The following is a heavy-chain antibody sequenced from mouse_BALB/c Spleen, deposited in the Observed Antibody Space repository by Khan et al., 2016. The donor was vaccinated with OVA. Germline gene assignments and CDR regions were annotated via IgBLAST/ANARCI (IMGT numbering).Heavy chain of an antibody. V-gene: IGHV9-3*02. Sequence: KQSPGKGLKWMGWINTNTGEPTYVEEFKGRFAFSLETSVSTAHLQINNLKNEDTATYFCARSRWLLPAMDYWGQGTSVTVSS. D-gene: IGHD2-3*01. CDR3: ARSRWLLPAMDY. CDR2: INTNTGEP. J-gene: IGHJ4*01.